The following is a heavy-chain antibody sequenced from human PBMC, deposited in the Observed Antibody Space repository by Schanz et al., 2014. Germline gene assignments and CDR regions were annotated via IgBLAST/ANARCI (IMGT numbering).Heavy chain of an antibody. CDR3: ARGRHLGGPPYFDY. J-gene: IGHJ4*02. CDR2: IYFSGAT. D-gene: IGHD3-16*01. Sequence: QVPVLQAGPGVVKPSETLSPTCTFSGVSMGNFYWSWIRQPAGKGLEWIGYIYFSGATYINPSLESRVIISVDTSETQFSLKLTSVTAADTAVYYCARGRHLGGPPYFDYWGRGSLVSVSS. CDR1: GVSMGNFY. V-gene: IGHV4-59*06.